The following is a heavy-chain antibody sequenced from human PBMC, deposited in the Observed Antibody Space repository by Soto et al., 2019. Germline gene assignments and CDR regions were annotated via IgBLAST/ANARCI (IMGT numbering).Heavy chain of an antibody. CDR2: IYHNGIT. Sequence: QVQLKQSGPGLVRPSGTLSLTCRVSGTSISSSYWWAWVRQSPGKGLEWIGEIYHNGITKYNPSLKSRVRRSIAKSNNPSSLKLTSVTAADTAVYYCATVPPRIVVVLAEFPTWGQGTLVTVSS. D-gene: IGHD2-21*01. CDR1: GTSISSSYW. V-gene: IGHV4-4*02. CDR3: ATVPPRIVVVLAEFPT. J-gene: IGHJ4*02.